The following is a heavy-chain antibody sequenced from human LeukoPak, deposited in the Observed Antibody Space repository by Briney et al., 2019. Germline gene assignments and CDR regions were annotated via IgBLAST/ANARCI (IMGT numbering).Heavy chain of an antibody. CDR3: ARSLIYSGSYYFPFDY. D-gene: IGHD1-26*01. CDR1: GGSISSYY. V-gene: IGHV4-4*09. CDR2: IYTSGST. J-gene: IGHJ4*02. Sequence: SETLSLTCTVSGGSISSYYWSWIRQPPGKGLQWIGYIYTSGSTNYNPSLKSRVTISVGTSKNQFSLRLSSVTAADTAVYYCARSLIYSGSYYFPFDYWGQGTLVTVSS.